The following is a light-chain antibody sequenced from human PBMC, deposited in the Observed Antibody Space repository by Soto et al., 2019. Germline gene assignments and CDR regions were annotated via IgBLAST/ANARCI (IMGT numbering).Light chain of an antibody. CDR1: SSDVGGYTY. J-gene: IGLJ2*01. CDR3: SSYTNSNTPVV. CDR2: EVS. Sequence: QSVLTQPASVSGSPGQSITISCTGTSSDVGGYTYVSWYQQHPDKAPKVLIYEVSNRPSGVSNRLSGSKSGNTASLTISGLQAEDEADYYCSSYTNSNTPVVFGGGTKLTVL. V-gene: IGLV2-14*01.